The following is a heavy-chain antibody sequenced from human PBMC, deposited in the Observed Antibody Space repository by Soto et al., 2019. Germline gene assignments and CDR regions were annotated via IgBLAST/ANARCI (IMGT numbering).Heavy chain of an antibody. CDR1: GYTFTSYD. CDR3: ARTTLSTVVTPRHFDY. J-gene: IGHJ4*02. CDR2: MNPNSGDT. Sequence: QVQLVQSGAEVKKPGASVKVSCKASGYTFTSYDINWVRQATGQGLEWMGWMNPNSGDTGYAQKFQGRVTMTMNTPISTADMELSSLRSEDTAVYYCARTTLSTVVTPRHFDYWGQGTLVTVSS. V-gene: IGHV1-8*01. D-gene: IGHD4-17*01.